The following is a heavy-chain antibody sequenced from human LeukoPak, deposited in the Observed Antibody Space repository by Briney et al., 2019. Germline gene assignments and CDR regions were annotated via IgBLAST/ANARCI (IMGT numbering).Heavy chain of an antibody. J-gene: IGHJ6*02. V-gene: IGHV4-31*03. CDR3: ARDGVRSPGMDV. Sequence: SETLSLTCTVSGGSISSGGYYWSWIRQHPGKGLEWIGYIYYSGSTYYNPSLKSRVTISVDTSKNQFSLKLSSVTAADTAVYYCARDGVRSPGMDVWGQGTTVTVSS. D-gene: IGHD3-3*01. CDR1: GGSISSGGYY. CDR2: IYYSGST.